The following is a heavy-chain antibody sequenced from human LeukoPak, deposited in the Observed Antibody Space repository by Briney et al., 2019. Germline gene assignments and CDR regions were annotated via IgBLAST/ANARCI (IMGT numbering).Heavy chain of an antibody. J-gene: IGHJ4*02. Sequence: SETLSLTCGVSGGSISGTNWWSWVRQPPGQGLEWIGEISLRGLTNYNPSLRSRLTMSLDESKNQVSLNLTYVTAADTAVYYCSRESGPFSPFGFWGPGTLVSVHS. CDR3: SRESGPFSPFGF. CDR1: GGSISGTNW. CDR2: ISLRGLT. D-gene: IGHD1-26*01. V-gene: IGHV4-4*02.